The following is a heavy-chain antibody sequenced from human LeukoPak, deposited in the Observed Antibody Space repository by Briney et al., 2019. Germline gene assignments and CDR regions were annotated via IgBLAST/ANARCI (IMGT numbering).Heavy chain of an antibody. V-gene: IGHV1-18*01. CDR2: VSAYNGNT. CDR1: GYTLTSHG. CDR3: AREYYYDSSEGWFDR. D-gene: IGHD3-22*01. Sequence: ASVKVSCKASGYTLTSHGISWVRQAPGQGLEWMGWVSAYNGNTNYAQKLQGRVTMTTDTSTSTVYMELRSLRSDDTAVYYCAREYYYDSSEGWFDRWGQGTLVTVSS. J-gene: IGHJ5*02.